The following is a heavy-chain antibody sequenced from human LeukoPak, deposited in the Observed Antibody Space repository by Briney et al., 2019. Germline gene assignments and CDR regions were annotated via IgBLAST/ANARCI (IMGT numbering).Heavy chain of an antibody. CDR3: ARAPRFGELFHTDY. V-gene: IGHV3-21*01. J-gene: IGHJ4*02. Sequence: GGSLRLSCAASGFTFSSYSMNWVRQAPGKGLEWVSSISSSSSYIYYADSVKGRFTISRDNAKNSLYLQMNSLRAEDTAVYYCARAPRFGELFHTDYWGQGTLVTVSS. D-gene: IGHD3-10*01. CDR2: ISSSSSYI. CDR1: GFTFSSYS.